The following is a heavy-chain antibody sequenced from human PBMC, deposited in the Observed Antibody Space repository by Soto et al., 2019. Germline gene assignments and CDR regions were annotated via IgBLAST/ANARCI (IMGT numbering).Heavy chain of an antibody. D-gene: IGHD3-10*01. CDR3: ARRYGGGFDY. CDR1: GGSFSSYY. J-gene: IGHJ4*02. V-gene: IGHV4-59*08. CDR2: IFSSGST. Sequence: QVQLLESGPGLVKPSETLSLTCTVSGGSFSSYYWSWIRQPPGKGLEWIGYIFSSGSTTYNPSLQIRVTISVDTSKNQFSLKLSSVTAADTAVYYCARRYGGGFDYWGQGTLLTVSS.